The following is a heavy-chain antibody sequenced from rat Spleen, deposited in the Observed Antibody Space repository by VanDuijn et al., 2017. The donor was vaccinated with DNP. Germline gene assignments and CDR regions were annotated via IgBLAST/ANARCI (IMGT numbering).Heavy chain of an antibody. CDR2: IWGDGST. V-gene: IGHV2-77*01. D-gene: IGHD1-10*01. Sequence: QVQMKETGPGLVQTTQTLSVTCTVSGFSLTSYGVHWVRQAPGKGLEWMGIIWGDGSTDYNSRLKSRLSISRDTSKSQVFLTMNSLQTDDTAVYYCYNNYFDYWGQGVMVTVSS. CDR1: GFSLTSYG. CDR3: YNNYFDY. J-gene: IGHJ2*01.